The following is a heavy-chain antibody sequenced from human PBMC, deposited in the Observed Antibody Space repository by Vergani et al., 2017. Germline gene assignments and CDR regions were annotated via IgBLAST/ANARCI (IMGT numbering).Heavy chain of an antibody. Sequence: QVQLVQSGAEVKKPGASVKVSCKASGYTFTGYYMHWVRQAPGQGLEWMGWINPNSGGTNYAQKFQGRVTMSRDTSISTAYMELSRLRSDDTAVYYWARDGVYYDSSGYYSADAFDIWGQGTMVTVSS. V-gene: IGHV1-2*02. J-gene: IGHJ3*02. CDR2: INPNSGGT. CDR1: GYTFTGYY. D-gene: IGHD3-22*01. CDR3: ARDGVYYDSSGYYSADAFDI.